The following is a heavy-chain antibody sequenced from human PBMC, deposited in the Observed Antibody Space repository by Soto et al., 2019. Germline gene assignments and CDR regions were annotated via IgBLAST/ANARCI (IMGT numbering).Heavy chain of an antibody. CDR1: GGTFSSYT. J-gene: IGHJ4*02. Sequence: SVKVSCKASGGTFSSYTISWVRQAPGQGLEWMGRIIPILGIANYAQKFQGRVTITADKSTSTAYMELSSLRSEDTAVYYCATGEWELLAFDYWGQGTLVTVSS. V-gene: IGHV1-69*02. CDR2: IIPILGIA. D-gene: IGHD1-26*01. CDR3: ATGEWELLAFDY.